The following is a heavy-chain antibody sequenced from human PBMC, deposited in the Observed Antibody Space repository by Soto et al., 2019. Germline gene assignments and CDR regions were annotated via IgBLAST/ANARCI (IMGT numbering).Heavy chain of an antibody. CDR3: ARDYFDSSDYTTNWFDP. Sequence: SETLSLTCTVSGGSISSGGYYWSWIRQHPGKGLEWVGYIYYSGSTYYNPSLKSRVTISVDTSKNQFSLKLTSVTAADTALYYCARDYFDSSDYTTNWFDPWGQGALVTVSS. D-gene: IGHD3-22*01. J-gene: IGHJ5*02. CDR2: IYYSGST. V-gene: IGHV4-31*03. CDR1: GGSISSGGYY.